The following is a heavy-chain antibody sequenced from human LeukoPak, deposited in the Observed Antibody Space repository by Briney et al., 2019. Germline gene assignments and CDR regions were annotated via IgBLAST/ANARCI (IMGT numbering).Heavy chain of an antibody. V-gene: IGHV3-72*01. D-gene: IGHD3-16*01. Sequence: GGPLRLSCVASGFTLSDHYIDWLRQAPGKGLEWVGRSRNKAIDYTTDSAASVRDRFSISRDVSKKSVFLQMNSLKPEDTAVYYCSRDLRYGRAFDLWGQGTMVTVSS. CDR1: GFTLSDHY. CDR2: SRNKAIDYTT. CDR3: SRDLRYGRAFDL. J-gene: IGHJ3*01.